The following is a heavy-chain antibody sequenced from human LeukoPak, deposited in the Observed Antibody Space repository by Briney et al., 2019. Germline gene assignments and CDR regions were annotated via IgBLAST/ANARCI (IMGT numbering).Heavy chain of an antibody. CDR3: AKDRSRYSSGWYGGDY. J-gene: IGHJ4*02. CDR1: GFTVSSNC. D-gene: IGHD6-19*01. Sequence: GGSLRLSCAASGFTVSSNCMNWVRQAPGKGLEWVSVIYSGGTTYYADSVKGRFTISRDNSKNTLYLQMNSLRAEDTAVYYCAKDRSRYSSGWYGGDYWGQGTLVTVSS. V-gene: IGHV3-66*01. CDR2: IYSGGTT.